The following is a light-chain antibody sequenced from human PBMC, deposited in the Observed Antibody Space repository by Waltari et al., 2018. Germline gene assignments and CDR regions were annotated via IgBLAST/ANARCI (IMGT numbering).Light chain of an antibody. CDR2: DVS. CDR3: SSYARSTALL. J-gene: IGLJ2*01. CDR1: TRDICAYTY. Sequence: QSALTQPASVSGSPGQSITISCAGTTRDICAYTYVSWYQPHPGKAPKLMIFDVSNRPAGVSNGFPGSKSGNPAYLTISGLQAEDEADYYCSSYARSTALLFGGGTRLTVL. V-gene: IGLV2-14*03.